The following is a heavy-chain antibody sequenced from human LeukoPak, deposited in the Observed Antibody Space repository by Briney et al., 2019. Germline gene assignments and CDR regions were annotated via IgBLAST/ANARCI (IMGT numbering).Heavy chain of an antibody. V-gene: IGHV4-61*02. CDR2: IFTSGSA. CDR1: GGSISSGSYY. CDR3: AGEQVRDAFDI. J-gene: IGHJ3*02. Sequence: TLSLTCTVSGGSISSGSYYWSWIRQPAGKGLEWIGRIFTSGSANYNPSLKSRVIISVDTSKNQFSLKLSSVTAADTAVYYCAGEQVRDAFDIWGQGTMVTVSS.